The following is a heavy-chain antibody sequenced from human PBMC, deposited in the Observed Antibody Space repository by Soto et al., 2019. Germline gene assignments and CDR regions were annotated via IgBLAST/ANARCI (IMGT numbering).Heavy chain of an antibody. CDR1: GYTFTGYH. V-gene: IGHV1-2*04. D-gene: IGHD3-9*01. CDR2: INPNSGGT. J-gene: IGHJ6*02. Sequence: ASVKVSCKASGYTFTGYHMHWARQAPGQGLEWMGWINPNSGGTNYAQKFQGWVTMTRDTSISTAYMELSRLRSDDTAVYYCARDLVLRYFDWLPDYYYYGMDVWGQGTTVTVSS. CDR3: ARDLVLRYFDWLPDYYYYGMDV.